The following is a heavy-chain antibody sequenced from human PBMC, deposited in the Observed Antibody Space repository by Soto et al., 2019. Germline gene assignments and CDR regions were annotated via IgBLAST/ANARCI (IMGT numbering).Heavy chain of an antibody. CDR3: ARRAVVAASLGY. Sequence: SETLSLTCAVYGGSFSGYYWSWIRQPPGKGLEWIGEINHSGSTNYNPSLKSRVTISVDTSKNQFSLKLSSVTAADTAVYYCARRAVVAASLGYWGQGTLVTVSS. J-gene: IGHJ4*02. V-gene: IGHV4-34*01. D-gene: IGHD2-15*01. CDR1: GGSFSGYY. CDR2: INHSGST.